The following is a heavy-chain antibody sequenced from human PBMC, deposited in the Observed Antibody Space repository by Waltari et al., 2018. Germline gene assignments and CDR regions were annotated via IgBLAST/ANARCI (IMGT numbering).Heavy chain of an antibody. Sequence: QVQLQESGPGLVKPSETLSLTCTVSGGSISSYYWSWIRQPPGKGLEWIGYIYYSGSTNYNPSLKSRVTISVDTSKNQFSLKLSSVTAADTAVYYCARGTDYDFWSGYSYYYMDVWGKGTTVTVSS. D-gene: IGHD3-3*01. CDR3: ARGTDYDFWSGYSYYYMDV. CDR2: IYYSGST. CDR1: GGSISSYY. J-gene: IGHJ6*03. V-gene: IGHV4-59*01.